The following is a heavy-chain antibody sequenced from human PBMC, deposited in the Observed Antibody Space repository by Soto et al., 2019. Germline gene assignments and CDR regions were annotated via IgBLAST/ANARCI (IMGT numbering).Heavy chain of an antibody. V-gene: IGHV3-30-3*01. CDR3: ARGREYQLLSFQDPETPEYYYYGMDV. Sequence: GGSLRLSCAASGFTFSSYAMHWVRQAPGKGLEWVAVISYDGSNKYYADSVKGRFTISRDNSKNTLYLQMNSLRAEDTAVYYCARGREYQLLSFQDPETPEYYYYGMDVWGQGTTVTVSS. J-gene: IGHJ6*02. CDR2: ISYDGSNK. D-gene: IGHD2-2*01. CDR1: GFTFSSYA.